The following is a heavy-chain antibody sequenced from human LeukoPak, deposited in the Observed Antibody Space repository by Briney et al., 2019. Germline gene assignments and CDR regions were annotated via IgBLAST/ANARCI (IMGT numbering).Heavy chain of an antibody. J-gene: IGHJ4*02. Sequence: GGSLRLSCAASGFTFSDHFLDWVRQAPGKGLEWVGCTRNKANSYITEYAASVKGRFTISRDDSKNSLYLQMSSLKTDDTAMYYCASIRGTFGYWGQGTLVTVSS. CDR2: TRNKANSYIT. CDR1: GFTFSDHF. D-gene: IGHD1-26*01. V-gene: IGHV3-72*01. CDR3: ASIRGTFGY.